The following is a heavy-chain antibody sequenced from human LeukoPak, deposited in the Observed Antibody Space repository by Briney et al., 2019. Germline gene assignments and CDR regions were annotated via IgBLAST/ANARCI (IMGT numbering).Heavy chain of an antibody. CDR2: IYTSGST. CDR3: ARHYGSSSLFDY. D-gene: IGHD6-6*01. CDR1: GGSISSYY. V-gene: IGHV4-4*09. Sequence: SETLSLTCTVSGGSISSYYWSWLRQPPGKGLEWIGYIYTSGSTNYNPSLKSRVTISVDTSKNQFSLKLSSVTAADTAVYYCARHYGSSSLFDYWGQGTLVTVSS. J-gene: IGHJ4*02.